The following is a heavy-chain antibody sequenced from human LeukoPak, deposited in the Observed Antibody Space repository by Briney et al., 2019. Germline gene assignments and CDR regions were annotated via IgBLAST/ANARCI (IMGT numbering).Heavy chain of an antibody. CDR3: ARSLGYNWFDP. CDR2: IYYSGST. Sequence: SETLSLTCTHSGGSISSYYWSWIRQPPGKGLEWIGYIYYSGSTNYNPSLKSRVTISVDTSKNQFSLKLSSVTAADTAVYYCARSLGYNWFDPWGQGTLVTVSS. D-gene: IGHD3-16*01. J-gene: IGHJ5*02. V-gene: IGHV4-59*01. CDR1: GGSISSYY.